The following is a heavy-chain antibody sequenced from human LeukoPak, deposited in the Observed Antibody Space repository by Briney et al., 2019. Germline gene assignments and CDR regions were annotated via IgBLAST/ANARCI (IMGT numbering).Heavy chain of an antibody. CDR1: GGPFSGYY. V-gene: IGHV4-34*01. CDR3: ARVMSITIFGVAVFEVRSYGMDV. J-gene: IGHJ6*02. CDR2: INHSGST. D-gene: IGHD3-3*01. Sequence: SETLSLTCAVYGGPFSGYYWSWIRQPPGKGLEWIGEINHSGSTNYNPSLKSRVTISVDTSKNQFSLKLSSVTAADTAVYYCARVMSITIFGVAVFEVRSYGMDVWGQGTTVTVSS.